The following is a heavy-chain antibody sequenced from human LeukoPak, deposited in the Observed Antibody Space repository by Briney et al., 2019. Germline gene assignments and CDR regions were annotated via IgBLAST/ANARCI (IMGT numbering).Heavy chain of an antibody. D-gene: IGHD3-22*01. CDR2: INPNSGAT. CDR1: GYTFTAYF. Sequence: PVASVKVSCKASGYTFTAYFIHWVRQAPGQGLEWMGWINPNSGATTYAQKFQGRVTITADKSTSTAYMELSSLRSEDTAVYYCARVVDDSRSDYFDYWGQGTLVTVSS. J-gene: IGHJ4*02. CDR3: ARVVDDSRSDYFDY. V-gene: IGHV1-2*02.